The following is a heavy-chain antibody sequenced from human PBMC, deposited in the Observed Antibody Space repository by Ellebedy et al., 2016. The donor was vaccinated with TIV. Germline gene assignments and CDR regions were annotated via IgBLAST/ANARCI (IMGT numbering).Heavy chain of an antibody. D-gene: IGHD3-10*01. CDR2: ILDTGST. Sequence: SETLSLTCTVSGGSISGSSYYWGWIRQPPGKGLEWIGNILDTGSTFYNPSLKSRVTISVDTSKSQFSLRLTSVTAADTAVYYCARWFGELLYVRWFDPWGQGTLVTVSS. J-gene: IGHJ5*02. CDR1: GGSISGSSYY. V-gene: IGHV4-39*01. CDR3: ARWFGELLYVRWFDP.